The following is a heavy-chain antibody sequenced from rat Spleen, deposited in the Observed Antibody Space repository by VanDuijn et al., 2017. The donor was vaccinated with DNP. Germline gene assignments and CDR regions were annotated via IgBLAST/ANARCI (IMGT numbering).Heavy chain of an antibody. Sequence: EVQLVESGGGLVQPGRSLKLSCAASGFTFSDYYMAWVRQAPRKGLEWVASISPSGDITYYRDSVKGRFTISRDNAKNTQYLQMDSLRSEDTATYYCGRHGRGNPPFDYWGQGVTVTVSS. D-gene: IGHD4-5*01. CDR2: ISPSGDIT. J-gene: IGHJ2*01. V-gene: IGHV5S13*01. CDR3: GRHGRGNPPFDY. CDR1: GFTFSDYY.